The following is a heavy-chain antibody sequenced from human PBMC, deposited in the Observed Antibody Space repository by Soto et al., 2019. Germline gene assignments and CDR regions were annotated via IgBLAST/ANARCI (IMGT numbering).Heavy chain of an antibody. CDR2: INAGNGNT. J-gene: IGHJ5*02. Sequence: ASVKVSCKASGYTFTSYAMHWVRQAPGQRLEWMGWINAGNGNTKYSQKFQGRVTITRDTSASTAYMELSSLRSEDTAVYYCARARASSWIYNWFDPWGQGTLVTVSS. V-gene: IGHV1-3*01. D-gene: IGHD6-13*01. CDR1: GYTFTSYA. CDR3: ARARASSWIYNWFDP.